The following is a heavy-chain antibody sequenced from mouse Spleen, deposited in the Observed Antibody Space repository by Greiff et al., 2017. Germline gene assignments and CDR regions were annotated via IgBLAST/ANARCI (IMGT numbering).Heavy chain of an antibody. CDR1: GFTFSDYG. V-gene: IGHV5-15*02. Sequence: EVHLVESGGGLVQPGGSRKLSCAASGFTFSDYGMAWVRQAPGKGPEWVAFISNLAYSIYYADTVTGRFTISRENAKNTLYLEMSSLRSEDTAMYYCARDGNYGLFAYWGQGTLVTVSA. CDR2: ISNLAYSI. CDR3: ARDGNYGLFAY. J-gene: IGHJ3*01. D-gene: IGHD1-2*01.